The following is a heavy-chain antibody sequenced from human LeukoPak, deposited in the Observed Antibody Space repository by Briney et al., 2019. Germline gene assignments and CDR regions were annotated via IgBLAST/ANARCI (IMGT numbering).Heavy chain of an antibody. Sequence: KPSETLSLTCTVSGGSISSSSYYWGWIRQPPGKGLEWIGSIYYSGSTYYNPSLKSRVTISVDTSKNQFSLKLSSVTAADTAVYYCATHTAETYYDFWSGYSNWFDPWGQGTLVTVSS. D-gene: IGHD3-3*01. CDR2: IYYSGST. J-gene: IGHJ5*02. CDR1: GGSISSSSYY. CDR3: ATHTAETYYDFWSGYSNWFDP. V-gene: IGHV4-39*01.